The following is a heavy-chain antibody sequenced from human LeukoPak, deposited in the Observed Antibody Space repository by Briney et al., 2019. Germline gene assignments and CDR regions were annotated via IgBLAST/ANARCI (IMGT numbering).Heavy chain of an antibody. V-gene: IGHV1-2*02. D-gene: IGHD5-12*01. CDR1: GCTFTGYY. CDR3: ARDRDGSGWWLPFDY. Sequence: GASVKVPCKASGCTFTGYYMHWVRQAPGQGLEWMGWINPNSGGTNYAQKFQGRVTMTRDTSISTAYMELSRLRSDDTAVYYCARDRDGSGWWLPFDYWGQGTLVTVSS. J-gene: IGHJ4*02. CDR2: INPNSGGT.